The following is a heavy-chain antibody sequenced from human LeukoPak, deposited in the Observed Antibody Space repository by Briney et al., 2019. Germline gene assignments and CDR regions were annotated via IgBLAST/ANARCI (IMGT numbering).Heavy chain of an antibody. CDR2: IDSSGGYM. V-gene: IGHV3-21*06. J-gene: IGHJ4*02. D-gene: IGHD5-24*01. CDR1: GFTFNTYS. Sequence: PGGSLRLSCEASGFTFNTYSMNWARQAPGKGLEWVSSIDSSGGYMFYADSVKGRFIISRDNAKDSLYLQMNSLRVEDTAVYYCARGWLRYYFDYWGQGTLVTVSS. CDR3: ARGWLRYYFDY.